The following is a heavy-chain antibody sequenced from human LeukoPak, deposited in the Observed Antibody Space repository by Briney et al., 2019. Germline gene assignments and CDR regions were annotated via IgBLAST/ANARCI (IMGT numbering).Heavy chain of an antibody. CDR1: GFTFSDYT. J-gene: IGHJ6*03. Sequence: GGSLRLSCAASGFTFSDYTRNWVRQPPGKGLEWVSSISSSSSYIYYADSVKGRFTISRDNAKNSLSLQMKSLRAEDTAVYYCVRGEYSYGPLDYYYYMDVWGKGTRATVSS. CDR2: ISSSSSYI. D-gene: IGHD5-18*01. CDR3: VRGEYSYGPLDYYYYMDV. V-gene: IGHV3-21*01.